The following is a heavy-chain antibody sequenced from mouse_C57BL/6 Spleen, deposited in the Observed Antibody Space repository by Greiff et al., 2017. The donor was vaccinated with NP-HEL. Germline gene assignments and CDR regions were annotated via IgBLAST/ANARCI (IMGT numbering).Heavy chain of an antibody. V-gene: IGHV1-52*01. CDR3: ARPYDYGRGWYFDV. CDR1: GYTFTSYW. D-gene: IGHD2-4*01. J-gene: IGHJ1*03. Sequence: QVQLQQPGAELVRPGSSVKLSCKASGYTFTSYWMHWVKQRPIQGLEWIGNIDPSDSETHYNQKFKDKATLTVDKSSSTAYMQLSSLTSEDSAVDYCARPYDYGRGWYFDVWGTGTTVTVSS. CDR2: IDPSDSET.